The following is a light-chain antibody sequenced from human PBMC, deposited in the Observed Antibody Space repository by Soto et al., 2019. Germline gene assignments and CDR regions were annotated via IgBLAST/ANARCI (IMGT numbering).Light chain of an antibody. CDR1: QPINSN. Sequence: EIVMTQSPVTLSVSPGDRVTLSCRASQPINSNLAWYQHKPGQAPRLLISGASIRATGIPGRFSGSGSGAEFTLTISSLQSEDLAVYYCQQYGDRTRITFGQGTRLEI. CDR2: GAS. J-gene: IGKJ5*01. CDR3: QQYGDRTRIT. V-gene: IGKV3-15*01.